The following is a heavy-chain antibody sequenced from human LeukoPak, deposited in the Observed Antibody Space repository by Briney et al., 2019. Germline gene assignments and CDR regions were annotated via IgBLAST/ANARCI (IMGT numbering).Heavy chain of an antibody. CDR3: ARAAMVRGVFDY. CDR1: GGTFSSYA. V-gene: IGHV1-69*05. J-gene: IGHJ4*02. D-gene: IGHD3-10*01. Sequence: ASVKVSCKASGGTFSSYAISWVRQAPGQGLEWMGGIIPIFGTANCAQKFQGRVTITTDESTSTAYMGLSSLRSEDTAVYYCARAAMVRGVFDYWGQGTLVTVSS. CDR2: IIPIFGTA.